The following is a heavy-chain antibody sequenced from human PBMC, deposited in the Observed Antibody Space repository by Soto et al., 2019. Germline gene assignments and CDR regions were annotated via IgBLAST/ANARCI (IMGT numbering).Heavy chain of an antibody. CDR3: AREGRGYSYGGTNYYYGMDV. D-gene: IGHD5-18*01. CDR2: ISSSSSTI. Sequence: EVQLVESGGGLVQPGGSLRLSCAASGFTFSSYSMNWVRQAPGKGLEWVSYISSSSSTIYYADSVKGRFTISRDNAKNSLYLQMNSLRDEDTAVYYCAREGRGYSYGGTNYYYGMDVWGQGTTVTVSS. V-gene: IGHV3-48*02. J-gene: IGHJ6*02. CDR1: GFTFSSYS.